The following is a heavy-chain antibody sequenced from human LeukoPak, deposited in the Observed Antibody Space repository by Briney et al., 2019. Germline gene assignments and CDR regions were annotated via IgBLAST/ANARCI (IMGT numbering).Heavy chain of an antibody. CDR1: GFTFSSYA. Sequence: GGSLRLSCAASGFTFSSYAMSWVRQAPGKGLEWVSAISGSGGSTYYADSVKGRFTISRDNSKNTLYLQVNSLRAEDTAVYYCAKDSRHITMVRGVIYYFDYWGQGTLVTVSS. J-gene: IGHJ4*02. CDR3: AKDSRHITMVRGVIYYFDY. D-gene: IGHD3-10*01. V-gene: IGHV3-23*01. CDR2: ISGSGGST.